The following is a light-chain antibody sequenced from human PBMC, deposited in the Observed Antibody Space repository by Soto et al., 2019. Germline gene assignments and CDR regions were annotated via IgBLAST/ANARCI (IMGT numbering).Light chain of an antibody. CDR1: QSVSSNY. V-gene: IGKV3-20*01. J-gene: IGKJ1*01. CDR3: QQYGDLPWT. Sequence: ALTQSPGTLSSSPGERATLSCRASQSVSSNYLAWYQQKPGQAPRLLIYGASSRATGIPDRFSGSGSGTDFTLTIGRLESEDFAVYFCQQYGDLPWTFGQGTKVDIK. CDR2: GAS.